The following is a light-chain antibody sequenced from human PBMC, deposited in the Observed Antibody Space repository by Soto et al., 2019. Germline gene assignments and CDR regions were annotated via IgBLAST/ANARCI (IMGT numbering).Light chain of an antibody. V-gene: IGLV1-40*01. CDR2: GNG. CDR3: QSFDSLTGVV. CDR1: SSNIGAGFD. Sequence: QSVLTQPPSVSGAPGQRVTISCIGSSSNIGAGFDVQWYQHLPGRAPKLLMYGNGNRPSGVPDRFSTFESATSAFLAITGLQVEDEADYYCQSFDSLTGVVLGGGTKLTVL. J-gene: IGLJ3*02.